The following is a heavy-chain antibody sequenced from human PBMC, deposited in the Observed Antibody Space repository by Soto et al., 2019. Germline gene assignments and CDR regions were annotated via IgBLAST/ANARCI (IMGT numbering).Heavy chain of an antibody. CDR2: ISAYNGNT. CDR3: AIDRGAYGIDV. J-gene: IGHJ6*02. Sequence: QVQLVQSGAEVKKPGASVKVSCKASGYTFTSYGISWVRQAPGQGLEWMGWISAYNGNTNYAQKLQGRVTMTTDTDTSTANMELRSLRSDDPAVYCFAIDRGAYGIDVWGQGTTVTVSS. CDR1: GYTFTSYG. V-gene: IGHV1-18*01.